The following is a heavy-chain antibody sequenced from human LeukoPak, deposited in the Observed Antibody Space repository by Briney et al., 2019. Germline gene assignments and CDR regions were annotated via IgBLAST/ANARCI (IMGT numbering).Heavy chain of an antibody. J-gene: IGHJ4*01. CDR1: GFTFSAFA. CDR2: IGGSVGST. V-gene: IGHV3-23*01. Sequence: GGSLRLSCAASGFTFSAFAMTWVRQAPGKGLEWVAVIGGSVGSTYYADSVKGRFSNSRDNSKSTLYLQMNNLRPEDAAVYYCAKRARDVPKTADYDDWGQGALVTVSS. D-gene: IGHD2-21*02. CDR3: AKRARDVPKTADYDD.